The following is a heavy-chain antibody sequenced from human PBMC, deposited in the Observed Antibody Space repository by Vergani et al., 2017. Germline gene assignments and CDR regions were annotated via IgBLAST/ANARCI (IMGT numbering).Heavy chain of an antibody. D-gene: IGHD4-17*01. CDR1: GGSISSGSYY. J-gene: IGHJ4*02. CDR3: ARETDDYGDYYDFDY. Sequence: QVQLQESGPGLVKPSQTLSLTCTVSGGSISSGSYYWSWIRQPAGKGLEWIGRIYTSGSTNYNPSLKSRVTISVDTSKNQFSLKLSSVTAADTAVYYCARETDDYGDYYDFDYWGQGTLVTVSS. CDR2: IYTSGST. V-gene: IGHV4-61*02.